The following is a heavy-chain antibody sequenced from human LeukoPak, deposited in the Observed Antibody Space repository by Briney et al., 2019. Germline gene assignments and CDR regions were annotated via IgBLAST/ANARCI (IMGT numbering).Heavy chain of an antibody. V-gene: IGHV3-74*01. Sequence: GGSLRLSCAASGFTFSGYWIHWVRQAPVKELEWVSRVNSDGSRTDYADSVKGRFTISRDNAKNTLYLHMHSLRPEDTAVYYCTRSPYSSSWTFEYWGQGTLVSVPS. D-gene: IGHD6-13*01. CDR2: VNSDGSRT. CDR3: TRSPYSSSWTFEY. CDR1: GFTFSGYW. J-gene: IGHJ4*02.